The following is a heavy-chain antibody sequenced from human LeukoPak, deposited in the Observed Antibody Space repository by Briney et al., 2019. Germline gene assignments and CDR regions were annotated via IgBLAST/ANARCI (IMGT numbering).Heavy chain of an antibody. CDR3: ARWDIAVAGRNWFDP. CDR1: GGSISSYY. CDR2: IYYGGST. D-gene: IGHD6-19*01. V-gene: IGHV4-59*01. J-gene: IGHJ5*02. Sequence: PSETLSLTCTVSGGSISSYYWSWIRQPPGKGLEWIGYIYYGGSTNYNPSLKSRVTISVDTSKNQFSLELSSVTAADTAVYYCARWDIAVAGRNWFDPWGQGTLVTVSS.